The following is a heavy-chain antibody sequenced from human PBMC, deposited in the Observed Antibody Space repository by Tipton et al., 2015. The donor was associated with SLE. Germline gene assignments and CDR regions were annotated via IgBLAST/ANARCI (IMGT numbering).Heavy chain of an antibody. J-gene: IGHJ6*03. CDR3: ARSHSSGRYYYYYMDV. D-gene: IGHD6-19*01. V-gene: IGHV4-59*07. CDR2: ISHSGST. Sequence: TLSLTCTVSGVSISHYYWSWIRQPPGKGLEWIGYISHSGSTNYNPPLKSRVTISADTSKNQFSLRVNSVTSADTAVYYCARSHSSGRYYYYYMDVWGNGTTVTVS. CDR1: GVSISHYY.